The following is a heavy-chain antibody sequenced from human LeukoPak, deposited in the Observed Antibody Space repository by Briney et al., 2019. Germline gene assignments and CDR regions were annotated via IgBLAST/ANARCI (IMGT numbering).Heavy chain of an antibody. CDR2: INPNSGGT. CDR1: GYTFTGYY. CDR3: SKDDVGSVYLM. J-gene: IGHJ4*02. D-gene: IGHD3-3*01. Sequence: ASVKVSCKASGYTFTGYYMHWVRQAPGQGLEWMGRINPNSGGTNYAQKFQGRVTMTRDTSISTAYMELSSLKSDDTAVYYCSKDDVGSVYLMWGEGTLVTVSS. V-gene: IGHV1-2*06.